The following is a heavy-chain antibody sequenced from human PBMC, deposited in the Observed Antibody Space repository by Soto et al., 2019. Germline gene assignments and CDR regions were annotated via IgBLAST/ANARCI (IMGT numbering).Heavy chain of an antibody. D-gene: IGHD2-15*01. CDR3: VKQAHGLDGVAFDY. CDR1: GFIFSEST. CDR2: VSTSGRST. Sequence: EVHLVESGGGLVQPGGSLRLSCSASGFIFSESTIYWVRQVPGKGLEAISAVSTSGRSTYYADSVKDRFTISRDNSKNTLFLQMGSLRPEDTAIYYCVKQAHGLDGVAFDYWGQGTQVTVAS. J-gene: IGHJ4*02. V-gene: IGHV3-64D*06.